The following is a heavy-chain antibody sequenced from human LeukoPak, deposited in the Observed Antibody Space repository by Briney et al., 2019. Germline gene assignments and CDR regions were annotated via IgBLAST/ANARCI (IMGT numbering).Heavy chain of an antibody. CDR3: AKVMDRDIMATIRLGSQYYFDY. J-gene: IGHJ4*02. CDR1: GFTFSSYG. Sequence: PGGSLRLSCAASGFTFSSYGMHWVRQAPGKGLEWVAFIRSDGSNKYYADSVKGRFTISRDNSKNTLYLQLNSLRAEDTAVYYCAKVMDRDIMATIRLGSQYYFDYWGQGTLVTVSS. D-gene: IGHD5-12*01. V-gene: IGHV3-30*02. CDR2: IRSDGSNK.